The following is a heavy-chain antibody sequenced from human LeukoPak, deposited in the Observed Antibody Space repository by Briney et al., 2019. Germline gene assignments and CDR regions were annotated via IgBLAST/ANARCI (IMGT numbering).Heavy chain of an antibody. CDR1: GGSINSGGYY. CDR3: AKTYYDILTGYRPFDY. J-gene: IGHJ4*02. V-gene: IGHV4-31*03. D-gene: IGHD3-9*01. Sequence: SETLSLTCTVSGGSINSGGYYWSWIRQHPGKGLEWIGYIYYSGSTYYNPSLKSRVTISVDTSKNQFSLKLSSVTTADTAVYYCAKTYYDILTGYRPFDYWGQGTLVTVSS. CDR2: IYYSGST.